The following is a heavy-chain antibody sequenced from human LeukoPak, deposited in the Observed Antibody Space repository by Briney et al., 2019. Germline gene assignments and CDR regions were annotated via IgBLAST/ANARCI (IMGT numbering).Heavy chain of an antibody. CDR2: ISTSSSYI. CDR3: ARDSRRDY. CDR1: GFTFSRNS. V-gene: IGHV3-21*01. Sequence: GGSLRLSCAASGFTFSRNSMNWVRQAPGKGLEWVSSISTSSSYIYYADSVKGRFTISRHNAKNSLYLQMNSLRAEDTAVYYCARDSRRDYWGQGTLVTVSS. J-gene: IGHJ4*02.